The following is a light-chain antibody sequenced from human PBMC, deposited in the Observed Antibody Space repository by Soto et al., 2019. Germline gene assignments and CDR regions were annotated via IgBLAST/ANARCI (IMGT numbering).Light chain of an antibody. CDR2: EVS. J-gene: IGLJ2*01. Sequence: QSALTQPASVSGSPGQTITISCTVTSSDVGGYNYVSWYQHHPGKAPKLMIYEVSNRPSGVSNRFSGSKSGNTASLTISGLQAEDEADYYCSSYTSSGSLFGGGTKLTVL. V-gene: IGLV2-14*01. CDR3: SSYTSSGSL. CDR1: SSDVGGYNY.